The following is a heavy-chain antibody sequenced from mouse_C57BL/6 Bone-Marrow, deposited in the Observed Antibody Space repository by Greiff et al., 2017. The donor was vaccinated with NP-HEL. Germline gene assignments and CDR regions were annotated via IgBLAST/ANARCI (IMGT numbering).Heavy chain of an antibody. V-gene: IGHV1-64*01. Sequence: QVQLQQPGAELVKPGASVKLSCKASGYTFTSYWMHWVKQRPGKGLEWIGMIHPNSGSTNYNEKFKSKATLTVDKSSSTAYMQLSSLTSEDSAVYYCARRGVYYEGYYAMDYWGQGTSVTVSS. CDR1: GYTFTSYW. D-gene: IGHD2-4*01. CDR3: ARRGVYYEGYYAMDY. CDR2: IHPNSGST. J-gene: IGHJ4*01.